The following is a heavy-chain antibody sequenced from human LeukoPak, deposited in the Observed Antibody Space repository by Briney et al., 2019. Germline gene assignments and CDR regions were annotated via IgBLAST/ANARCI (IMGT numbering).Heavy chain of an antibody. V-gene: IGHV4-34*01. CDR3: ARGRGNCSGGSCYGSAFDI. D-gene: IGHD2-15*01. J-gene: IGHJ3*02. CDR2: INHSGST. Sequence: SETLPLTCAVYGGSFSGYYWSWIRQPPGKGLEWIGEINHSGSTNYNPSLKSRVTISVDTSKNQFSLKLSSVTAADTAVYYCARGRGNCSGGSCYGSAFDIWGQGTMVTVSS. CDR1: GGSFSGYY.